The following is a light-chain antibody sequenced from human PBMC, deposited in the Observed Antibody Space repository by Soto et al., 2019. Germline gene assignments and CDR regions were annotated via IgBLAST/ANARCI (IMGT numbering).Light chain of an antibody. J-gene: IGKJ1*01. Sequence: EIVMTQSPVTLSVSPGERATLSCRASQSVSDNLAWYQQKPGQAPRLLIYGASTSATGIPARFSGSGSGTDFTLTISSLEPEEFAVYYCQQRSNWPPTWTFGQGTKVDIK. V-gene: IGKV3-11*01. CDR3: QQRSNWPPTWT. CDR1: QSVSDN. CDR2: GAS.